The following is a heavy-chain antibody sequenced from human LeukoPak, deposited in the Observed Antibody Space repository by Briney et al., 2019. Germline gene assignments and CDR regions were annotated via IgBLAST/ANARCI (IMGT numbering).Heavy chain of an antibody. CDR2: IYYSGST. CDR3: ARGNWNYFFYFES. V-gene: IGHV4-39*07. Sequence: SETLSLTCTVSGGSISSSSYYWGWIRQPPGKGLEWIGSIYYSGSTYYNPSLKSRVTISVDTSKNQFSLKLSSVTAADTAVYYCARGNWNYFFYFESWGQGTLVTVSS. D-gene: IGHD1-7*01. CDR1: GGSISSSSYY. J-gene: IGHJ4*02.